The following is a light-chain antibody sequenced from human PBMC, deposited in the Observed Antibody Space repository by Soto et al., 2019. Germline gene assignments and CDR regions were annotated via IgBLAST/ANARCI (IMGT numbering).Light chain of an antibody. CDR3: SSYTNSISVV. Sequence: QSALTQPPSVSGSPGQSVTISCTGTSSDVGTYNRVSWYQQPPGTAPKLIIYEVSNRPSGVPDRFSGSKSGNTASLTISGLQAEDEADYYCSSYTNSISVVFGGGTQLTVL. V-gene: IGLV2-18*02. J-gene: IGLJ2*01. CDR1: SSDVGTYNR. CDR2: EVS.